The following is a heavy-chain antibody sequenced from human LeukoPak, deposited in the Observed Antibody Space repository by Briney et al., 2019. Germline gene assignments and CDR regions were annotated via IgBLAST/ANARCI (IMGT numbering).Heavy chain of an antibody. CDR2: IYYSGST. V-gene: IGHV4-31*03. J-gene: IGHJ5*02. CDR3: ARRGGYCSSTSCYTWIPNWFDP. Sequence: PSETLSLTCTVSGGSISSGGYYWSWIRQHPGKGLEWIGYIYYSGSTYYNPSLKSRVTISVDTSKNQFSLKLSSVTAADTAVYYCARRGGYCSSTSCYTWIPNWFDPWGQGTLVTVSS. CDR1: GGSISSGGYY. D-gene: IGHD2-2*02.